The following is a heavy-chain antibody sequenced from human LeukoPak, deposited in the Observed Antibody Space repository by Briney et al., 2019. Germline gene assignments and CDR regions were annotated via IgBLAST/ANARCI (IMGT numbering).Heavy chain of an antibody. CDR3: AKRGTEYYFDY. CDR2: VRGSGGST. J-gene: IGHJ4*02. Sequence: ETLSLTCAVSGYSISSGYYWGWIRQPPGKGLEWVSAVRGSGGSTYYADSVKGRFTISRDNSKNTLYLQMNSLRAEDTAVYYCAKRGTEYYFDYWGQGTLVTVSS. CDR1: GYSISSGYY. V-gene: IGHV3-23*01. D-gene: IGHD1-14*01.